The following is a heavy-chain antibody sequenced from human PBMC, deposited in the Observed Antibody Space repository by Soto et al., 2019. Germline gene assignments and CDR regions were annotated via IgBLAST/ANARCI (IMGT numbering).Heavy chain of an antibody. D-gene: IGHD4-4*01. V-gene: IGHV3-7*03. CDR1: GFTFSGYW. Sequence: PGGSLRLSCEASGFTFSGYWMSWVRQAPGKGLGWVADIKHDGSVQYYVDSVKGRFTISRDNAKKLLLLQMNGLRAEDTALHYCARATYSNAWYRFDLWGQGTLVTVSS. CDR2: IKHDGSVQ. CDR3: ARATYSNAWYRFDL. J-gene: IGHJ4*02.